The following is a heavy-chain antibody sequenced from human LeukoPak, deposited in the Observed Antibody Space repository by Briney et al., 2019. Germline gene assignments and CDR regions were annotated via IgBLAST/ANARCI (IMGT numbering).Heavy chain of an antibody. V-gene: IGHV3-23*01. CDR3: AKGGFWSGHVGYYFDY. CDR1: GFTFSSYA. CDR2: ISGSGGST. Sequence: GGSLRLSCAASGFTFSSYAMSWVRQAPGKGLEWVSAISGSGGSTYYADSVKGRFTISRDNSKNTLYLQMNSLRAEDTAVYYCAKGGFWSGHVGYYFDYWGQGTLVTVSS. J-gene: IGHJ4*02. D-gene: IGHD3-3*01.